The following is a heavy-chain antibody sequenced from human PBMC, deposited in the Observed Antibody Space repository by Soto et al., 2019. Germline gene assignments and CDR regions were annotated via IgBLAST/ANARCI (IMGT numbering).Heavy chain of an antibody. CDR2: ISYDGHNK. D-gene: IGHD4-17*01. V-gene: IGHV3-30*18. Sequence: QVQLVESGGGVVQPGGSLRLSCPASGFTFTTFGIHWVRQAPGKGLEWVAVISYDGHNKYYSDSVKGRFTISRDNYKNTLSLQMNSLRAEDTAVYYCAKDLQAYGDYNYYYYGMDVWGQGTTVSVSS. CDR3: AKDLQAYGDYNYYYYGMDV. CDR1: GFTFTTFG. J-gene: IGHJ6*02.